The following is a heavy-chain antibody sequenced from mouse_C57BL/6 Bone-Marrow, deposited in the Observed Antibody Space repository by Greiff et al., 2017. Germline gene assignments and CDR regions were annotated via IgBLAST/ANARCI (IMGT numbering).Heavy chain of an antibody. CDR1: GFTFSSYG. J-gene: IGHJ4*01. CDR3: ARPRWAMDY. Sequence: EVKLQESGGDLVKPGGSLKLSCAASGFTFSSYGMSWVRQTPDKRLEWVATISSGGSYTYYPDSVKGRFTISRDNAKNTLYLQMSSLKSEDTAMYYCARPRWAMDYWGQGTSVTVSS. V-gene: IGHV5-6*01. D-gene: IGHD2-3*01. CDR2: ISSGGSYT.